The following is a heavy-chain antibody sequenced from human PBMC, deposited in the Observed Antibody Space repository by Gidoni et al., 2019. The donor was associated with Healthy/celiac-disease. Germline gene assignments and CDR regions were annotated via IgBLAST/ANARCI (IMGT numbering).Heavy chain of an antibody. Sequence: LSLTCTVSGGSISSGAYYWSWIRQPPGKGLAWIGYIYYSGSTYYNPSLKSRVTISVATSKNQFSLKLSSVTAADTAVYYCASGGYQLLYNWFDPWGQGTLVTVSS. J-gene: IGHJ5*02. CDR1: GGSISSGAYY. V-gene: IGHV4-30-4*01. CDR3: ASGGYQLLYNWFDP. CDR2: IYYSGST. D-gene: IGHD2-2*01.